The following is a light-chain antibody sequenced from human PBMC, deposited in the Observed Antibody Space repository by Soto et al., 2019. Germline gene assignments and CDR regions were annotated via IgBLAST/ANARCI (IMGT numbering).Light chain of an antibody. J-gene: IGLJ1*01. CDR1: SSNIGNNY. V-gene: IGLV1-51*01. CDR2: DDT. CDR3: GTWDSSLSAYV. Sequence: QSALTQPPSVSASPGQKVTISCSGSSSNIGNNYVSWYQQLPGTAPKLLIYDDTKRPSGIPDRFSGFKSGTSATLGITGLQTGDEADYYCGTWDSSLSAYVFGTGTKVTVL.